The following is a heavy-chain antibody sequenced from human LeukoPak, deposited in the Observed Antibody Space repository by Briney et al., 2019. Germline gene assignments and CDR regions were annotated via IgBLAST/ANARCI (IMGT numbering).Heavy chain of an antibody. CDR1: GYTFTNYD. J-gene: IGHJ3*02. CDR2: MNPNSGNT. D-gene: IGHD3-22*01. V-gene: IGHV1-8*01. Sequence: ASVKVSCKASGYTFTNYDINWVRQAAGQGLEWMGWMNPNSGNTGYGQRFQGRVTMTRDTSTSTVYMELSSLRSEDTAVYYCARDYYDSSGYYWDAFDIWGQGTMVTVSS. CDR3: ARDYYDSSGYYWDAFDI.